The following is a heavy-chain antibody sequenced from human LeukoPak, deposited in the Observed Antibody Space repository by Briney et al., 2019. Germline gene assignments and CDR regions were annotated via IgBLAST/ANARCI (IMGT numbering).Heavy chain of an antibody. V-gene: IGHV3-11*04. CDR2: ISRSGSTK. CDR1: GFTFSDYN. Sequence: GGTLRLSCAASGFTFSDYNMRWIRQAPGKGLEWVSSISRSGSTKYYADSVKGRFTISRDNAKNSLFLQMNSLRAEDTAVYYCARDTLTMSRFDPWGQGTLVTVSS. D-gene: IGHD1/OR15-1a*01. J-gene: IGHJ5*02. CDR3: ARDTLTMSRFDP.